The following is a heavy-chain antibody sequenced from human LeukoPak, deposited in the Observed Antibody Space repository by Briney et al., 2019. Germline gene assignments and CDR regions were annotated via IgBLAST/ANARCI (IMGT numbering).Heavy chain of an antibody. CDR3: ARFKRYTLRVRGGYNPFDY. Sequence: ASVKVSCKASGYTFTSYYMHWVRQAPGQGLEWMGIINPSGGSTSYAQKFQGRVTMTRNTSISTAYMELSSLRSEDTAVYYCARFKRYTLRVRGGYNPFDYWGQGTLVTVSS. J-gene: IGHJ4*02. D-gene: IGHD5-24*01. CDR2: INPSGGST. CDR1: GYTFTSYY. V-gene: IGHV1-46*01.